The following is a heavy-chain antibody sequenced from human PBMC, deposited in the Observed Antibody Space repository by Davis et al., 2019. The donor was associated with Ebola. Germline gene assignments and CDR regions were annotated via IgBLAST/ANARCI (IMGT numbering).Heavy chain of an antibody. CDR3: AGYGDYFLG. J-gene: IGHJ4*02. D-gene: IGHD4-17*01. V-gene: IGHV4-38-2*02. CDR2: IYYSGST. Sequence: MPSETLSLTCTVSGYSISSGYYWGWIRQPPGKGLEWIGSIYYSGSTYYNPSLKSRVTISVDRSKNQFSLKLSSVTAADTAVYYCAGYGDYFLGWGQGTLVTVSS. CDR1: GYSISSGYY.